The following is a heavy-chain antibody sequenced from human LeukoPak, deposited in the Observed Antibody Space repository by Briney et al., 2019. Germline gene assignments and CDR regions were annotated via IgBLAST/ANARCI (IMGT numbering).Heavy chain of an antibody. CDR2: ISGYNGNT. CDR1: GYTFTSYG. Sequence: ASVKVSCKASGYTFTSYGISWVRQAPGQGLEWMGWISGYNGNTKYAQKLQGRVTMTTDTSTSTAYMELGSLRSDDTALYYCARGKVNYGDPASFDYWGQGTLVTVSS. D-gene: IGHD4-17*01. J-gene: IGHJ4*02. V-gene: IGHV1-18*01. CDR3: ARGKVNYGDPASFDY.